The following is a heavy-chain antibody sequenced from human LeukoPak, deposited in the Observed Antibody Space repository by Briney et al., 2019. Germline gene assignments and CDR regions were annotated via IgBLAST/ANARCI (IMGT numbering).Heavy chain of an antibody. Sequence: PGGSLRLSCAASGFTFNSYGMNWVRQAPGKGLEWVSVISGNGITTYYADSVKGRFTISRDNSKNTLYLQMNSLRAEDTAVYYCAKNAGSSSRHSGDYWGQGTLVTVSS. D-gene: IGHD6-13*01. CDR2: ISGNGITT. CDR3: AKNAGSSSRHSGDY. V-gene: IGHV3-23*01. CDR1: GFTFNSYG. J-gene: IGHJ4*02.